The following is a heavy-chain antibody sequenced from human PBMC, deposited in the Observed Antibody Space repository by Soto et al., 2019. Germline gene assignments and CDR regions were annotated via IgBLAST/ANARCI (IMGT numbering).Heavy chain of an antibody. V-gene: IGHV4-30-4*01. D-gene: IGHD3-3*01. CDR2: IYYSGST. CDR1: NGSVSSDPFY. CDR3: ARDNILGILYGGMDV. J-gene: IGHJ6*02. Sequence: QLQLQESGPGLVKPSQTLSLTCTVSNGSVSSDPFYWTWIRQHPGKGLEWIGYIYYSGSTYYNPSLKSRVTISVDTSKNQFSLKLSSVTAADTAVYYCARDNILGILYGGMDVWGQGTTVTVSS.